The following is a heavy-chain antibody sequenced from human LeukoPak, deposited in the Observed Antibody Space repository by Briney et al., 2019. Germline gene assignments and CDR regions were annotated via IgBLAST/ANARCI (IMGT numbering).Heavy chain of an antibody. CDR1: GFTFSSYS. CDR2: ITPDGSGT. V-gene: IGHV3-74*01. Sequence: GGSLRLSCAASGFTFSSYSMNWVRQAPGKGLVWLSRITPDGSGTSYADSVKGRFTISRDNAKNMLYLQMNSLRAEDTAVYYCARDVVYGSGSLDYWGQGTLVTVSS. J-gene: IGHJ4*02. D-gene: IGHD3-10*01. CDR3: ARDVVYGSGSLDY.